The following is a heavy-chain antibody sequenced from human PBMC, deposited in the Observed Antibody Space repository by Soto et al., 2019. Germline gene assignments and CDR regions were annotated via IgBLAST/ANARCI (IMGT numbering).Heavy chain of an antibody. Sequence: ASVKVSCKASGYTFTSYGISWVRQAPGQGLEWMGWISAYNGNTNYAQKLQGRVTMTTDTSKNTLYLQMNSLRAEDTAVYYCAKGEFHDSSGYSGFDYWGQGTLVTVSS. CDR3: AKGEFHDSSGYSGFDY. V-gene: IGHV1-18*01. CDR1: GYTFTSYG. J-gene: IGHJ4*02. D-gene: IGHD3-22*01. CDR2: ISAYNGNT.